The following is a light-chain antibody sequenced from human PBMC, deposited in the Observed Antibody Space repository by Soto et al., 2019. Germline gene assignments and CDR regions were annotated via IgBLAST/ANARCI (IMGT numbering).Light chain of an antibody. CDR2: DAS. Sequence: DVQMTQSPSTLSASVGDSVTITCRASQSIAASLAWYQQKPGKAPKLLIYDASSLESGVPSRFSGSGSGTEFTLTISGLLPEDFAAYHCQQLYTLPFTFGQGTRLEI. J-gene: IGKJ5*01. CDR1: QSIAAS. CDR3: QQLYTLPFT. V-gene: IGKV1-5*01.